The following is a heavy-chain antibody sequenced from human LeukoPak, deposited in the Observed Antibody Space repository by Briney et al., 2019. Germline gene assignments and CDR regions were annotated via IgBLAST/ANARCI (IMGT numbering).Heavy chain of an antibody. D-gene: IGHD2-2*01. J-gene: IGHJ4*02. CDR1: GASISSGSYY. CDR2: IYTSGST. CDR3: ARERREQLLPPYTRSVTYFDY. V-gene: IGHV4-61*02. Sequence: SETLSLTCTVSGASISSGSYYWSWIRQPAGKGLEWIGRIYTSGSTNYNPSLKSRVTISVDTSKNQFSLKLSSVTAADTAVYYCARERREQLLPPYTRSVTYFDYWGQGTLVTVSS.